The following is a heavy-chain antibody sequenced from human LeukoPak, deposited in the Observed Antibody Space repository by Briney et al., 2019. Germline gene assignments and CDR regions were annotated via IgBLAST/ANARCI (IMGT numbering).Heavy chain of an antibody. CDR1: GFTFSSYS. CDR3: AKFFTGEYVRAFDI. V-gene: IGHV3-30*18. Sequence: GGSLRLSCAASGFTFSSYSMNWVRQAPGKGLEWVALISYDGSNRYYADSVKGRFTISRDNSKNTLYLQMNSLRTEDTAVYYCAKFFTGEYVRAFDIWGQGTIVTVSS. J-gene: IGHJ3*02. D-gene: IGHD3-10*02. CDR2: ISYDGSNR.